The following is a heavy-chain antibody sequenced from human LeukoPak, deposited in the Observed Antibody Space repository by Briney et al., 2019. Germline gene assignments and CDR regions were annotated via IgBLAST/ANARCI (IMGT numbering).Heavy chain of an antibody. J-gene: IGHJ4*02. CDR3: ARHQPRRSTSGYSHFDY. Sequence: SETLPLTCTVSGGSVSSSSYYWGWIRQSPGKGLEWIGTIYYSGSTYYNASLKSRVTISVDTSKNQFSLRLSSVTAADTAMYYCARHQPRRSTSGYSHFDYWGQGTLVTVSS. CDR2: IYYSGST. D-gene: IGHD3-22*01. V-gene: IGHV4-39*01. CDR1: GGSVSSSSYY.